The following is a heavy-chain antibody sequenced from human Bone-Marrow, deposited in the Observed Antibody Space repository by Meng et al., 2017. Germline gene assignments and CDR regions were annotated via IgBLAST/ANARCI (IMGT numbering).Heavy chain of an antibody. Sequence: QVELQESGPGLVKPSGTLSLTCAVSGDSISRSNWWSWVRQPPGKGLEWIGEIHQDGYTNYSPSLKSRVTISVDKSRNQFSLKLNSVTAADTAVYYCARHYGDYHYFDYWGQGTLVVASS. CDR1: GDSISRSNW. J-gene: IGHJ4*02. V-gene: IGHV4-4*02. CDR3: ARHYGDYHYFDY. CDR2: IHQDGYT. D-gene: IGHD4-17*01.